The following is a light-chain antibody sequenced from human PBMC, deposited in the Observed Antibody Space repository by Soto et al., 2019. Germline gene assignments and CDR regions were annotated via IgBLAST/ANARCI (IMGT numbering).Light chain of an antibody. CDR2: EVS. V-gene: IGLV2-14*01. CDR1: SADIGSHDY. J-gene: IGLJ1*01. CDR3: NSYTTTSALV. Sequence: QSALTQPASVSGSPGQSITISCTGSSADIGSHDYVSWYQQHPGKVPKLIIYEVSKRPSGASDRFSGSKSGNAAYLSISGLQPEDEADYYCNSYTTTSALVSGTGTKVTVL.